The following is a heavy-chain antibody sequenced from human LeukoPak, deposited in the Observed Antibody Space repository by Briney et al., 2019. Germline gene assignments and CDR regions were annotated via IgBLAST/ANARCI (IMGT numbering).Heavy chain of an antibody. J-gene: IGHJ4*02. CDR3: ARESGDLWSGYYLDY. Sequence: PGGSLRLSCAASGFTFSSYWMHWVRQAPGKGLVWVSRINSDGSSTSYADSVKGRFTISRDNAKNTLYLQMNSLRAEDTAVYYCARESGDLWSGYYLDYWGQGTLVTVSS. D-gene: IGHD3-3*01. CDR2: INSDGSST. V-gene: IGHV3-74*01. CDR1: GFTFSSYW.